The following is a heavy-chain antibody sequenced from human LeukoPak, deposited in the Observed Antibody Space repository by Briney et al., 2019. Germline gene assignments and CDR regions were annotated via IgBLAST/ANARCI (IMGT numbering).Heavy chain of an antibody. CDR1: GFTFSNAW. CDR2: IKSKTDGGTT. V-gene: IGHV3-15*01. D-gene: IGHD3-9*01. J-gene: IGHJ6*02. CDR3: TTPLGGEDYDILIIRDV. Sequence: PGGSLRLSCAASGFTFSNAWMSWVRQAPGKGLEWVGRIKSKTDGGTTDYAAPVKGRFTISRDDSKNTLYLQMNSLKTEDTAVYYCTTPLGGEDYDILIIRDVWGQGTTVTVSS.